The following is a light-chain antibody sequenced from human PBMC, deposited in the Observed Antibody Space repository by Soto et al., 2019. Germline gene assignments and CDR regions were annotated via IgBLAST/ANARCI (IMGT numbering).Light chain of an antibody. CDR2: DVS. V-gene: IGLV2-14*03. CDR3: SSYPWV. Sequence: QSALTQPASVSGSPGQSITITCTGTSSDVGGYDSVSWYQQNPGKAPKLLIYDVSHRPSGVSSRFSGSKSGNTASLTISGHQAEDEADYYCSSYPWVFGTGTKLTVL. CDR1: SSDVGGYDS. J-gene: IGLJ1*01.